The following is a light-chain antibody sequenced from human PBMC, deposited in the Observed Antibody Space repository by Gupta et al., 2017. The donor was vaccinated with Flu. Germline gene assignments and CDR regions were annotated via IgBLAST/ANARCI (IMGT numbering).Light chain of an antibody. V-gene: IGKV3-20*01. J-gene: IGKJ2*03. Sequence: EIVLTQSPGTLSLSPGERATLSCRASQSVRSSDLAWYQQKPGQAPRLLIYETSTRATGIPERFSGSGSGADFTLTISILEPEDFAMYSCQQYGSSPPYSFGQGTKLEI. CDR1: QSVRSSD. CDR2: ETS. CDR3: QQYGSSPPYS.